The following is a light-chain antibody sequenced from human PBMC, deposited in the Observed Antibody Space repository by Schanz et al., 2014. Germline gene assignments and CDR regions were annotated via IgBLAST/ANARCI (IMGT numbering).Light chain of an antibody. CDR3: HSYAGHYAWV. Sequence: QSALTQPASVSGSPGQSITISCTGTTSDVGGYNYVSWYQQLPGKAPKLMVYDVRIRPSGVSNRFSGSKSGNTASLTISGLQAEDEAKYYCHSYAGHYAWVFGGGTKLTVL. CDR2: DVR. V-gene: IGLV2-14*03. J-gene: IGLJ3*02. CDR1: TSDVGGYNY.